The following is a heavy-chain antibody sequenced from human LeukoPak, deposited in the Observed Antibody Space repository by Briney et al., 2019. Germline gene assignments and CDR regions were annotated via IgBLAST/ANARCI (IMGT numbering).Heavy chain of an antibody. V-gene: IGHV5-51*01. CDR1: GYSLINHW. D-gene: IGHD3-22*01. J-gene: IGHJ4*02. CDR2: IYPGNADA. Sequence: GESLKISCKASGYSLINHWIGWVRQMPGKGLDWMGIIYPGNADATYSPSFQGLVTISADKSTTTVYLQWSSLKASDTAMYYCARQGSYDNSGYSFDYWGQGTLVTVSS. CDR3: ARQGSYDNSGYSFDY.